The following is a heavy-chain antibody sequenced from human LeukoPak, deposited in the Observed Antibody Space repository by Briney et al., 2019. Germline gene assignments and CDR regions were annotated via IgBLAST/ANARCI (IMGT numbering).Heavy chain of an antibody. V-gene: IGHV1-69*04. CDR3: ARAPIAAAGINWFDP. CDR1: GGTFSSYA. Sequence: ASVKVPCKASGGTFSSYAISWVRQAPGQGLEWMGRIIPILGIANYAQKFQGRVTITADKSTSTAYMELSSLRSEDTAVYYCARAPIAAAGINWFDPWGQGTLVTVSS. CDR2: IIPILGIA. J-gene: IGHJ5*02. D-gene: IGHD6-13*01.